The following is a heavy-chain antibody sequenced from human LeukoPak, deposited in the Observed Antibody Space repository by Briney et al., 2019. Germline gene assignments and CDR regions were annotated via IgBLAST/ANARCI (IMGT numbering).Heavy chain of an antibody. J-gene: IGHJ4*02. V-gene: IGHV1-24*01. CDR1: GYTLTELS. CDR2: FDPEDGET. Sequence: ASVKVSCKVSGYTLTELSMHWVRQAPGKGLEWMGGFDPEDGETIYAQKFQGRVTMTEDTSTDTAYMGLSSLRSEDTAVYYCATGVPTYYDFWSGYFTFDYWGQGTLVTVSS. D-gene: IGHD3-3*01. CDR3: ATGVPTYYDFWSGYFTFDY.